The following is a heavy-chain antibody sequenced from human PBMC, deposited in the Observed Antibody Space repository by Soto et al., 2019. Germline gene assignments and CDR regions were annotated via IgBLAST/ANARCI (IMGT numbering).Heavy chain of an antibody. J-gene: IGHJ3*01. Sequence: EVQLVESGGGLVQPGRSLRLSCAASGFTFNEYAMHWVRQAPGKGLEWVSGISWNSGTIGFADAVKGRFTISRDNGKYSLYLQMNSLTTEDTAVYYCAKDRRRLRGAFDVWGQGTMVTVSS. V-gene: IGHV3-9*01. CDR2: ISWNSGTI. CDR3: AKDRRRLRGAFDV. D-gene: IGHD2-15*01. CDR1: GFTFNEYA.